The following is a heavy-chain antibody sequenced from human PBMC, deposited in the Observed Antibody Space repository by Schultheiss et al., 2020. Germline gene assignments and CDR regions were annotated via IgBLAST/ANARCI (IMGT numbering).Heavy chain of an antibody. CDR3: ARARKGYCSGGSCLFDY. CDR1: GFTFSSYG. V-gene: IGHV3-30*03. J-gene: IGHJ4*02. Sequence: GGSLRLSCAASGFTFSSYGMHWVRQAPGKGLEWVAVISYDGSNKYYADSVKGRFTISRDNSKNTLYLQMSSLKPEDTAVYYCARARKGYCSGGSCLFDYWGQGTLVTVSS. CDR2: ISYDGSNK. D-gene: IGHD2-15*01.